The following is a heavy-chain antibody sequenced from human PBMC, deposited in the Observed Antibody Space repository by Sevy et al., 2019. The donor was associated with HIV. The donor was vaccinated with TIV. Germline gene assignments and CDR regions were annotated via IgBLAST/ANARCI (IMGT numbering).Heavy chain of an antibody. CDR3: ARVGVVPAAMGSWFDP. CDR2: ISSSSSTI. J-gene: IGHJ5*02. CDR1: GFTFSSYS. Sequence: GGSLRLSCAASGFTFSSYSMNWVRQAPGKGLEWVSYISSSSSTIYYADSVKGRFTISRDNAKNSLYLQMNSLRAEDTAVYYCARVGVVPAAMGSWFDPWGQGTLVTVSS. V-gene: IGHV3-48*01. D-gene: IGHD2-2*01.